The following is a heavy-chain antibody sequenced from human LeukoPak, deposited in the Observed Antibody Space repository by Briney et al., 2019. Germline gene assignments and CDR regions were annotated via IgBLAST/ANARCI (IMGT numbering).Heavy chain of an antibody. Sequence: GGSLRLSCAASGFTFSSYAMHWVRQAPGKGLEWVAVISYDGSNKYYADSVKGRFTISRDNSKNTLYLQMNSLRAEDTAVYYCTTFTRWGQGTLVTVSS. CDR1: GFTFSSYA. V-gene: IGHV3-30*04. CDR2: ISYDGSNK. D-gene: IGHD1-14*01. J-gene: IGHJ4*02. CDR3: TTFTR.